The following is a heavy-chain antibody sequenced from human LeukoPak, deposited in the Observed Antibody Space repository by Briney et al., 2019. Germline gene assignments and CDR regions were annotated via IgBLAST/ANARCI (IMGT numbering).Heavy chain of an antibody. J-gene: IGHJ4*02. CDR2: INHSGST. D-gene: IGHD2-15*01. V-gene: IGHV4-34*01. CDR3: ATNYLYCSGGSCSGY. Sequence: SETLSLTCAVYGGSFSGYYWSWIRQPPGKGLEWIGEINHSGSTNYNPSLKSRVTISVDTSKNQFSLKLSSVTAADTAVYYCATNYLYCSGGSCSGYWGQGTLVTVSS. CDR1: GGSFSGYY.